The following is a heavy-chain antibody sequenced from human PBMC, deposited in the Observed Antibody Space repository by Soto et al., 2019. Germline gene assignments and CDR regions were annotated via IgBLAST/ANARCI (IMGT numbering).Heavy chain of an antibody. J-gene: IGHJ4*02. V-gene: IGHV4-4*07. CDR2: ISTTGNT. Sequence: SETLSLTCTVSGDTITSFSWNWIRQSAGKGLEWIGRISTTGNTHYNPSLESRVTMSLDTSKNQFSLKLSSVTAADTAVYYCARGRYYYDSSGAFDYWGQGTLVTVSS. CDR1: GDTITSFS. CDR3: ARGRYYYDSSGAFDY. D-gene: IGHD3-22*01.